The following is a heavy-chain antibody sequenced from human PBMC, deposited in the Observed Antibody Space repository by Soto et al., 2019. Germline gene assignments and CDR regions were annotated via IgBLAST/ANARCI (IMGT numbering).Heavy chain of an antibody. Sequence: SETLSLTCTVSGGSISSGDYYWSWIRQPPGKGLEWIGYIYYSGSTYYNPSLKSRVTISVDTSKNQFSLKLSSVTAEDTAVYYCARGVTTVVTPALDYWGQGTLVTVS. CDR3: ARGVTTVVTPALDY. CDR1: GGSISSGDYY. V-gene: IGHV4-30-4*01. CDR2: IYYSGST. D-gene: IGHD4-17*01. J-gene: IGHJ4*02.